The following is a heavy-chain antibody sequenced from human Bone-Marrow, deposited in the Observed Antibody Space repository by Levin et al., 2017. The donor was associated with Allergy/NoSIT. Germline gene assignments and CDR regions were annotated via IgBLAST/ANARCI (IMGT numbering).Heavy chain of an antibody. CDR2: IYYSGAT. CDR3: ARGTTYYDRNSGFYTAYFDY. Sequence: SETLSLTCTVSGGSIGTYYWNWVRQSPGKGLEWMGHIYYSGATSVNPSLKSRVTTSVDTSKNQLSLKMTSVTPEDTAVYYCARGTTYYDRNSGFYTAYFDYWGQGKLVTVSS. D-gene: IGHD3-3*01. CDR1: GGSIGTYY. V-gene: IGHV4-59*01. J-gene: IGHJ4*02.